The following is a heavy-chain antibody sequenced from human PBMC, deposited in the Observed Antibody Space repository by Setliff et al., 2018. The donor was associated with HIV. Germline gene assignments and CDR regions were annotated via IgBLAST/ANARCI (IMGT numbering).Heavy chain of an antibody. V-gene: IGHV4-39*01. CDR1: GDSISNSAYF. CDR3: AGRLVVVAAEDYFDS. Sequence: SETLSLTCSVSGDSISNSAYFWGWIRQPSGKGLEYIGSIYYNGDTYYNPSLKSRVTISVDTSNNQFSLKLRSVTAADTAVYYCAGRLVVVAAEDYFDSWGQGALVTVSS. J-gene: IGHJ4*02. CDR2: IYYNGDT. D-gene: IGHD2-15*01.